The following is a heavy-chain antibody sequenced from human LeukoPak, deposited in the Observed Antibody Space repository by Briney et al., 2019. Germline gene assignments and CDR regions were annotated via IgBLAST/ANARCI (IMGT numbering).Heavy chain of an antibody. Sequence: GGSLRLSCAASGFTFGPYTMNWVRQAPGKGLEWVSYISSSSDTIYYADSVKGRFTISRDNAKNSLYLQMNSLRAEDTAVYYCARAQYTAMEIFDYWGQGTLVTVSS. J-gene: IGHJ4*02. CDR1: GFTFGPYT. V-gene: IGHV3-48*04. CDR2: ISSSSDTI. CDR3: ARAQYTAMEIFDY. D-gene: IGHD5-18*01.